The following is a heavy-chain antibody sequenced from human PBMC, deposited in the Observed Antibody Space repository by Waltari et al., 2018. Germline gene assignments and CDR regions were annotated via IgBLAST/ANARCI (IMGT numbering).Heavy chain of an antibody. CDR3: ARGGGHEWGPSY. Sequence: EVQLVESGGGLVQPGESLSLFCVASGFTFSSYEMTWVRQAPGKGLEWLSSISSSGTTIYYADAVRGRFTISRDNAKNSLYLQMNSLRAEDTALYYCARGGGHEWGPSYWGQGTLVNVSP. CDR1: GFTFSSYE. D-gene: IGHD5-12*01. CDR2: ISSSGTTI. V-gene: IGHV3-48*03. J-gene: IGHJ4*02.